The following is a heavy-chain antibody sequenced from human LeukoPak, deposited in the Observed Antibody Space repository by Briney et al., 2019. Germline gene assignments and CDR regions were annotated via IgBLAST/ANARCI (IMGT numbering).Heavy chain of an antibody. J-gene: IGHJ4*02. Sequence: PGGSLRLSCAASGFTFRTYWMSWVRQAPGKGLEWVANIKQDGREKYYVDSVKGRFIISRDNAKNSLYLRMNSLRAEDTAVYHCARVEDYDILTGFDYWGQGTLVTVSS. V-gene: IGHV3-7*01. CDR1: GFTFRTYW. CDR3: ARVEDYDILTGFDY. CDR2: IKQDGREK. D-gene: IGHD3-9*01.